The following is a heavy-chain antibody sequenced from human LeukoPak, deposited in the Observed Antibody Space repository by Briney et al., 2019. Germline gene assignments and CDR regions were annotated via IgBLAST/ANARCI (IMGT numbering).Heavy chain of an antibody. J-gene: IGHJ4*02. V-gene: IGHV1-2*02. CDR3: ARDRSRILDY. Sequence: ASVKVSCKASGYTFAGYYMHWVRQAPGQGLEWMGWINPDSGGTNYAQKFQGRVTMTRDTSISTAYVELSKLRPDDTAVYYCARDRSRILDYWGQGTLVTVSS. CDR2: INPDSGGT. CDR1: GYTFAGYY. D-gene: IGHD1-26*01.